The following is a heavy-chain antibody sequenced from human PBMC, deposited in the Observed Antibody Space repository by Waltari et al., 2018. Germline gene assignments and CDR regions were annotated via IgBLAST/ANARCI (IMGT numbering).Heavy chain of an antibody. CDR1: EFTFSSYA. Sequence: QVQLVESGGGVVQPGRSLRLSCAASEFTFSSYAMHWVRQAPGKGLEWVAVLSYNSRKTYYVDSVKGRFTISRDNSKNMFYMEMNSLRAEDTAMYYCARDYCDRTYCHGMDVWGQGTTVIVSS. D-gene: IGHD3-22*01. CDR3: ARDYCDRTYCHGMDV. CDR2: LSYNSRKT. V-gene: IGHV3-30*04. J-gene: IGHJ6*02.